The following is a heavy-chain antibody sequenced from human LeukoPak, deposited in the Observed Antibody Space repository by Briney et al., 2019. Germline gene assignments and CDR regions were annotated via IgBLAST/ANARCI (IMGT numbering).Heavy chain of an antibody. CDR1: GGTFSSYA. CDR2: IIPIFGTA. Sequence: SVKVSCKASGGTFSSYAISLVRQAPGLGLEWMGRIIPIFGTANYAQKFQGRVTITTDESTSTAYMELSSLRSDDTAVYDRARVMVVSDLDYWGQGTPVTVSS. J-gene: IGHJ4*02. D-gene: IGHD2-2*01. CDR3: ARVMVVSDLDY. V-gene: IGHV1-69*05.